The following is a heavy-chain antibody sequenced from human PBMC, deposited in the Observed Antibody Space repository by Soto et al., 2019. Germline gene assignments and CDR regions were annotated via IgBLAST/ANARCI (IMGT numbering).Heavy chain of an antibody. J-gene: IGHJ6*02. D-gene: IGHD5-12*01. Sequence: QVQLQESGPGLVKPSETLSLTCTVSGGSISSYYWSWIRQPPGKGLEWIGYIYYSGSTNYNPSLNSRVTISVDTAQNQFSLKLSSVTAADTAGYYCARWSHSGYRADGNDYSYYGMDVWGQGTTVTVSS. CDR3: ARWSHSGYRADGNDYSYYGMDV. V-gene: IGHV4-59*01. CDR1: GGSISSYY. CDR2: IYYSGST.